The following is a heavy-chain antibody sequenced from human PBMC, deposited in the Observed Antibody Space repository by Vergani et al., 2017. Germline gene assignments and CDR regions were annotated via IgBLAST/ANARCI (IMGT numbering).Heavy chain of an antibody. J-gene: IGHJ4*02. CDR3: TKGSRGYTGYFFDY. V-gene: IGHV3-23*01. D-gene: IGHD5-12*01. CDR1: GFTFSSYA. Sequence: EVQLLESGGGLVQPGGSLRLSCAASGFTFSSYAMSWVRQAPGKGLEWVSAISGSGGSTYYADSVKGRFIISRDNSKNTLHPQMNSLRADDTAVYYCTKGSRGYTGYFFDYWGQGTLATVSS. CDR2: ISGSGGST.